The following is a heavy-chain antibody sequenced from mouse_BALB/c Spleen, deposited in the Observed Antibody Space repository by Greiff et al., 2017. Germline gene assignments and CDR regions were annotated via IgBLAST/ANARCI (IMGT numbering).Heavy chain of an antibody. J-gene: IGHJ2*01. V-gene: IGHV5-17*02. CDR2: ISSGSSTI. CDR1: GFTFSSFG. D-gene: IGHD1-2*01. CDR3: ARSGGLITLDY. Sequence: EVHLVESGGGLVQPGGSRKLSCAASGFTFSSFGMHWVRQAPEKGLEWVAYISSGSSTIYYADTVKGRFTISRDNPKNTLFLQMTSLRSEDTAMYYCARSGGLITLDYWGQGTTLTVSS.